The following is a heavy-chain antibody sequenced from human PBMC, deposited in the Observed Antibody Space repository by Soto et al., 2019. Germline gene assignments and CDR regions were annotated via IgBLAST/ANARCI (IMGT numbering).Heavy chain of an antibody. D-gene: IGHD6-19*01. CDR1: GITFRSRA. V-gene: IGHV3-23*01. CDR3: ARHTSGWHYYDY. J-gene: IGHJ4*02. Sequence: PVGSLRLSCVASGITFRSRAMSWVRQAPGEGLEWVAVITDTGGDAKYADSVRGRFTISRDNSKNTLYLQMNSLRAEDTAVYYCARHTSGWHYYDYWGQGTPVTVSS. CDR2: ITDTGGDA.